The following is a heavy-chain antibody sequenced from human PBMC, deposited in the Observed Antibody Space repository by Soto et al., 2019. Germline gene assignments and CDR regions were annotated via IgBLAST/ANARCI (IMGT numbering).Heavy chain of an antibody. J-gene: IGHJ4*02. V-gene: IGHV3-23*01. Sequence: LLGPGGGLLQRGGSLGFSFVVSGLTLGRADLGWVRRPPGKGLEWVSARGGSDLSTHYVDSVKGRFTISRDSSKNTLYLQMNSLSAEDTAVYYCVTRSWNYWGQGTLVTVSS. D-gene: IGHD3-10*01. CDR2: RGGSDLST. CDR3: VTRSWNY. CDR1: GLTLGRAD.